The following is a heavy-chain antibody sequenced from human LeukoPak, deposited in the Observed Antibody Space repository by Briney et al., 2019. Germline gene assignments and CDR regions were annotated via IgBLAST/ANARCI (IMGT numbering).Heavy chain of an antibody. J-gene: IGHJ6*02. CDR1: GFTFDAYA. CDR2: INADGGRT. CDR3: GPWAFHHRLAV. D-gene: IGHD1-14*01. Sequence: GGSLRLSCVASGFTFDAYAMHWVRQARGKGLEWVSHINADGGRTYYADSVKGRVTISRDNSKNSVYLEMTMLRADDRAVYYCGPWAFHHRLAVWGRGNTVTVSS. V-gene: IGHV3-43*02.